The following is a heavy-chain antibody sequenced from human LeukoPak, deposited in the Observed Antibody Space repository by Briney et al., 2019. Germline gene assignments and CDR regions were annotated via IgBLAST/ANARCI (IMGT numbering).Heavy chain of an antibody. V-gene: IGHV3-21*04. CDR2: ISGDSRYI. Sequence: KTGGSLRLSCAASGFTFSSYSMNWVRQAPGKGLEWVSAISGDSRYIYYADSVRGRFTVSRDNSKNTLYLEMNSLRAEDMAVYYCAKDRSCSTDSCDLNWFDPWGQGTLVTVSS. CDR1: GFTFSSYS. CDR3: AKDRSCSTDSCDLNWFDP. J-gene: IGHJ5*02. D-gene: IGHD2-2*01.